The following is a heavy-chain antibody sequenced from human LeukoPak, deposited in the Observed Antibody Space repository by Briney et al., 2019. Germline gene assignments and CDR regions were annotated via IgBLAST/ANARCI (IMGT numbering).Heavy chain of an antibody. CDR3: QGQKGVAAASGDAFDI. CDR2: IIPIFGTA. D-gene: IGHD6-13*01. V-gene: IGHV1-69*05. J-gene: IGHJ3*02. Sequence: SVKVSCKASGGTFSSYAISWVRQAPGQGLEWMGGIIPIFGTANYAQKFQGRVTITTDESTSTAYMELSSLRSEDTAVYYCQGQKGVAAASGDAFDIWGQGTMVTVSS. CDR1: GGTFSSYA.